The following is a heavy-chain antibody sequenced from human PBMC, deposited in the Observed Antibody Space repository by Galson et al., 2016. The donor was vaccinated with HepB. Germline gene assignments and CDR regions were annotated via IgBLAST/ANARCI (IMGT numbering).Heavy chain of an antibody. V-gene: IGHV1-2*02. D-gene: IGHD2-2*01. J-gene: IGHJ4*02. CDR2: INANSGGT. CDR1: GHTLTGYY. CDR3: ARDRGRTSSPIDS. Sequence: SVKVSCKAFGHTLTGYYMHWVRQAPGQGLEWMGWINANSGGTKYAQKFQGRATMTRDTSISTAYMELSRLRSDDTAVYYCARDRGRTSSPIDSWGQGTLVTVSS.